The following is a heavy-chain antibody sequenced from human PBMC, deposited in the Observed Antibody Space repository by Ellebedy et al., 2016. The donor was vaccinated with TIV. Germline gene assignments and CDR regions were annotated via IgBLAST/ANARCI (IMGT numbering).Heavy chain of an antibody. CDR1: GYTFTSYY. V-gene: IGHV1-46*01. CDR3: ARDQGSGSYYTTFDY. CDR2: INPSGGST. D-gene: IGHD3-10*01. J-gene: IGHJ4*02. Sequence: ASVKVSXXASGYTFTSYYMHWVRQAPGQGLEWMGIINPSGGSTSYAQKFQGRVTMTRDTSTSTVYMELSSLRSEDTAVYYCARDQGSGSYYTTFDYWGQGTLVTVSS.